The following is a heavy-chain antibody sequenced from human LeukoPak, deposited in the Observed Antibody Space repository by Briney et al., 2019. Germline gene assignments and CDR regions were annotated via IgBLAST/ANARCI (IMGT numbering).Heavy chain of an antibody. Sequence: SETLSLTCTVSGGSISSYYWSWIRQPAGKGLEWIGRIYTSGSTNYNPSLKSRVTMSVDTSKNQFSLKLSSVTAADTAVYYCAREGKVRGVIITPPYYYYYYGMDAWGQGTTVTVSS. CDR3: AREGKVRGVIITPPYYYYYYGMDA. D-gene: IGHD3-10*01. J-gene: IGHJ6*02. CDR2: IYTSGST. V-gene: IGHV4-4*07. CDR1: GGSISSYY.